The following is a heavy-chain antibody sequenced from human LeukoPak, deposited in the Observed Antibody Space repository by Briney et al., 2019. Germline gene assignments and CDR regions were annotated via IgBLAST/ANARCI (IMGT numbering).Heavy chain of an antibody. CDR1: GFTFSSYA. V-gene: IGHV3-23*01. Sequence: GGSLRLSCAASGFTFSSYAMSWVRQAPGKGLECVSSIGGSGDSTYYADSVKGRFTISRDNSKNTLYLQMNSLRAEDTALYYCAKVPLRNHFMGGYAGTPWGQGTLVTVSS. D-gene: IGHD1-14*01. J-gene: IGHJ5*02. CDR3: AKVPLRNHFMGGYAGTP. CDR2: IGGSGDST.